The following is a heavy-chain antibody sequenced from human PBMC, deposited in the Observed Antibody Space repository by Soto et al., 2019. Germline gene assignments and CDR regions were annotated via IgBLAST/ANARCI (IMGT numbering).Heavy chain of an antibody. D-gene: IGHD6-13*01. V-gene: IGHV4-38-2*02. CDR3: ARDHSPGLAEC. J-gene: IGHJ4*02. Sequence: SETLSLTCGVSGDSISSGYYWGWIRQPPGKGLEWIGSIYHSGGTYDNPSFRSRVTISVDTSKNQFSLSLNSVTAADTAVYYCARDHSPGLAECWGQGTLVTVSS. CDR2: IYHSGGT. CDR1: GDSISSGYY.